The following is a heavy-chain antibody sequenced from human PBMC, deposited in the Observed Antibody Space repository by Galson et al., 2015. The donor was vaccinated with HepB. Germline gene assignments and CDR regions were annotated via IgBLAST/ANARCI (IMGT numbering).Heavy chain of an antibody. CDR2: IDPSDSYT. Sequence: QSGAEVKKPGESLRISCKGSGYSFTSYWISWVRQMPGKGLEWMGRIDPSDSYTNYSPSFQGHVTISADKSISTAYLQWSSLKASDTAMYYCARGRGVATIQGSSWDPGDYWGQGTLVTVSS. CDR1: GYSFTSYW. D-gene: IGHD5-12*01. J-gene: IGHJ4*02. V-gene: IGHV5-10-1*01. CDR3: ARGRGVATIQGSSWDPGDY.